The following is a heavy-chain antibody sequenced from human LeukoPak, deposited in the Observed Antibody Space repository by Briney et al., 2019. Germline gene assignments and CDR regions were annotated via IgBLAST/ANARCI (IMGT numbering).Heavy chain of an antibody. CDR2: IDPSDSYT. J-gene: IGHJ4*02. CDR1: GYSFTSYW. D-gene: IGHD5-12*01. V-gene: IGHV5-10-1*01. CDR3: AILHHSGYLDYFDY. Sequence: NLGESLKISCKGSGYSFTSYWISWVRQMRGKGLEWMGRIDPSDSYTNYSPSFQGHVTISADKSISTAYLQWSSLKASDTAMYYCAILHHSGYLDYFDYWGQGTLVTVSS.